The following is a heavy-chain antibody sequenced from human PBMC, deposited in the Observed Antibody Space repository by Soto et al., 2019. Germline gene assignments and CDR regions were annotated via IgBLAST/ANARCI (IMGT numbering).Heavy chain of an antibody. CDR3: AAWAEGSTVVH. Sequence: GGSLRLSCETSGFSFSVYGMHWVRQAPGEGLEWVAGIWYDASKQFYATSVEGGFTITRDNSKAILYLQMNSLRAEDTAVYYCAAWAEGSTVVHWGQGTLVTVSS. V-gene: IGHV3-33*01. CDR1: GFSFSVYG. J-gene: IGHJ4*02. D-gene: IGHD4-17*01. CDR2: IWYDASKQ.